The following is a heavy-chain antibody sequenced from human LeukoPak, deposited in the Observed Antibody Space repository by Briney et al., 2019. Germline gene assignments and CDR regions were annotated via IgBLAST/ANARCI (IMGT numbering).Heavy chain of an antibody. Sequence: GGSLRLSCAASGFTFSSYGMHWVRQAPGEGLERVAVISRDGTDKYYADSVKGRLTISRDNSQSTLYLHMNSLSTEDTALYYCARAIRAPGTPENAFDIWGQGTMVTVSS. J-gene: IGHJ3*02. D-gene: IGHD6-13*01. CDR1: GFTFSSYG. V-gene: IGHV3-30*19. CDR2: ISRDGTDK. CDR3: ARAIRAPGTPENAFDI.